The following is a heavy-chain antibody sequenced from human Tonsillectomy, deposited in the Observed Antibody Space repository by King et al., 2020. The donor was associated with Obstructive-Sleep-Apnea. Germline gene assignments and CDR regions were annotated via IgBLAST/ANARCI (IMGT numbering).Heavy chain of an antibody. Sequence: VQLQQWGEGLLKPSETLAPTCAVYGGSFSGYYWSWIRQPPGKGLEWIGEINHSGSTNYNPSLKSRVTISVDTSKNQFSLKLTSVTAADTAIYYCARSSWDVWGQGTTVTVSS. J-gene: IGHJ6*02. V-gene: IGHV4-34*01. CDR1: GGSFSGYY. CDR3: ARSSWDV. CDR2: INHSGST.